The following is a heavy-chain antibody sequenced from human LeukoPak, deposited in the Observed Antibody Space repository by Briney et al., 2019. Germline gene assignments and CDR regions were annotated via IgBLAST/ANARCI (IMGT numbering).Heavy chain of an antibody. D-gene: IGHD1-7*01. CDR2: IYHSGST. Sequence: SQTLSLTCAVSGGSISSGGYSWSWLRQPPGKGLEWIGYIYHSGSTYYNPSLKSRVTISVDRSKNQFSLKLSSVTAADTAVYYCVRDRELNYWGQGTLVTVSS. CDR3: VRDRELNY. J-gene: IGHJ4*02. V-gene: IGHV4-30-2*01. CDR1: GGSISSGGYS.